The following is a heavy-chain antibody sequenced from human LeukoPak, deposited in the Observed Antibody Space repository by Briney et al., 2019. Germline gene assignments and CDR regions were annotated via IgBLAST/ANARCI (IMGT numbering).Heavy chain of an antibody. D-gene: IGHD3-22*01. CDR2: ISPILGIA. CDR3: ASSEHYDSSGYYYIY. Sequence: ISPILGIANYAQKFQGRVRINADKSTSTAYMELSSLRSEDTAVYYCASSEHYDSSGYYYIYWGQGTLVTVSS. J-gene: IGHJ4*02. V-gene: IGHV1-69*02.